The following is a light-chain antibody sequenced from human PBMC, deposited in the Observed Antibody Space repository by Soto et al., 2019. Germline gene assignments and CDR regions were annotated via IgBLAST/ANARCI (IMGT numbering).Light chain of an antibody. CDR3: QQLNSYPFT. CDR1: QGISSY. J-gene: IGKJ3*01. Sequence: DIQLTQSPSFLSASVGDRVTITCRASQGISSYLAWYQQRPGKAPKLLIYTSFTLQSGVPSRFSGSGSGTEFTLTISSLQPEDFATYYCQQLNSYPFTFGPGTKVDIK. V-gene: IGKV1-9*01. CDR2: TSF.